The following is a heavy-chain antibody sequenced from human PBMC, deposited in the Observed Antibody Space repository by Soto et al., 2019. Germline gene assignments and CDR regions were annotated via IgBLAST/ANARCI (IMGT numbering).Heavy chain of an antibody. CDR1: GGSVSSSFYY. CDR3: ARTSGVCPECYFDF. D-gene: IGHD2-2*01. CDR2: ISNSGST. Sequence: PSETLSLTCTVSGGSVSSSFYYWNWIRQHPGEGLEWIGYISNSGSTHYNPSLKRRVTIVVETSKNQFSLRLSSVTAADTAVYYCARTSGVCPECYFDFWGRGTLVT. V-gene: IGHV4-31*03. J-gene: IGHJ4*02.